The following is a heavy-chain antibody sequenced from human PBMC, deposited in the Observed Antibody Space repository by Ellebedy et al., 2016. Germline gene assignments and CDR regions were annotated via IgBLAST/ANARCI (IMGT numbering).Heavy chain of an antibody. J-gene: IGHJ4*02. CDR2: ILPILGMT. D-gene: IGHD3-10*01. CDR1: GGTFSSFA. V-gene: IGHV1-69*04. Sequence: ASVKVSCKASGGTFSSFAFSWVRQAPGQGLEWVGRILPILGMTSYAQKFQGRVTITADKSTSTVYMELSSLGSEDTAMYYCARDTKVVGAPPLGYWGQGTLVTVSS. CDR3: ARDTKVVGAPPLGY.